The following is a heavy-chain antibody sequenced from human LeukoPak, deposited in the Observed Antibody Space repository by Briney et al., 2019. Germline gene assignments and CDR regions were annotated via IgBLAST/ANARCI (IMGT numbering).Heavy chain of an antibody. J-gene: IGHJ6*03. D-gene: IGHD5-18*01. CDR3: AGSKVDTVYYYYMDV. CDR2: IIPIFGTA. Sequence: SVKVSCKASGGTFSSYAISWVRQAPGQGLEWMGGIIPIFGTANYAQKFQGRVTITTDESTSTAYTELSSLRSEDTAVYYCAGSKVDTVYYYYMDVWGKGTTVTVSS. CDR1: GGTFSSYA. V-gene: IGHV1-69*05.